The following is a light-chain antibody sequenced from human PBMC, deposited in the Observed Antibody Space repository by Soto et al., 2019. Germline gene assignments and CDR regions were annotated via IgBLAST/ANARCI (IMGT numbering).Light chain of an antibody. CDR3: QQYHSIPPYT. CDR2: WAS. CDR1: QSVLYSSNNKNY. J-gene: IGKJ2*01. V-gene: IGKV4-1*01. Sequence: IVMTQSPDSLAVSLGERATINCKSSQSVLYSSNNKNYLAWYQQKPGQPPKLLIYWASTRESGVPDRFSGSGSEKNFTLTISSLQAEDVAVYYCQQYHSIPPYTFGQGTKLEIK.